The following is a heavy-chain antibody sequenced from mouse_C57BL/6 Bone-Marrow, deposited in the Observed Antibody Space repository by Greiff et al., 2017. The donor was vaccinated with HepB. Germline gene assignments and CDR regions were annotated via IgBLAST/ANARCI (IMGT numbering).Heavy chain of an antibody. CDR1: GYTFTSYW. Sequence: VQLQQSGAELVKPGASVKLSCKASGYTFTSYWMHWVKQRPGQGLEWIGMIHPNSGSTNYNEKFKSKATLTVDKSSSTAYMQLSSLTSEYSAVYYCTRRGIYDYALYYWGQGTTLTVSS. D-gene: IGHD2-4*01. V-gene: IGHV1-64*01. CDR3: TRRGIYDYALYY. CDR2: IHPNSGST. J-gene: IGHJ2*01.